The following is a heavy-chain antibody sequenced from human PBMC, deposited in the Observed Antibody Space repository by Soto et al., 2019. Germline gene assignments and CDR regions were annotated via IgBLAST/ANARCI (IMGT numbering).Heavy chain of an antibody. J-gene: IGHJ4*02. Sequence: EVQLVESGGGLVQPGRSLRLSCAASGFTFDDFAMHWVRQAPGKGLEWVSGISWNSANIGYADSGRGRFTISRDNAKNSLYLQMNSLRVDDTALYYCATGHLEWEQLAAYWGQGTLVTVSS. CDR1: GFTFDDFA. CDR3: ATGHLEWEQLAAY. V-gene: IGHV3-9*01. CDR2: ISWNSANI. D-gene: IGHD1-26*01.